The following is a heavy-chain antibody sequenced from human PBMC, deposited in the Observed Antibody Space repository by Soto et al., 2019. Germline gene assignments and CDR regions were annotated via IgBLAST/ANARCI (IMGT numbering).Heavy chain of an antibody. V-gene: IGHV3-33*01. CDR2: IWYDGSNK. J-gene: IGHJ4*02. CDR1: GFTFSSYG. D-gene: IGHD3-10*01. CDR3: ARVLLPSYGSGGILGY. Sequence: GGSLRLSCAASGFTFSSYGMHWVRQAPGKGLEWVAVIWYDGSNKYYADSVKGRFTISRDNSKNTLYLQMNSLRAEDTAVYYCARVLLPSYGSGGILGYWGQGTLVTVSS.